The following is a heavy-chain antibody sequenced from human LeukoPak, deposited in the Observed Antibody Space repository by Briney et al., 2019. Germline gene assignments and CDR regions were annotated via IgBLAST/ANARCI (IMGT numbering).Heavy chain of an antibody. D-gene: IGHD6-19*01. V-gene: IGHV3-74*01. CDR2: INSDGSSK. Sequence: GGSLRLSCAASGFTFSSYWMHWVRQAPGKGLVWVSRINSDGSSKGYADSVKGRFTISRDNAKNTLYLQVNSLRAEDTAVYYCARGYGSSGNEKIFDYWGQGTLVTVSS. J-gene: IGHJ4*02. CDR1: GFTFSSYW. CDR3: ARGYGSSGNEKIFDY.